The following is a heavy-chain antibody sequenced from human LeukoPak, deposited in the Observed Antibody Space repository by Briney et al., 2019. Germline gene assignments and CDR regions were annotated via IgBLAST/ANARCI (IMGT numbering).Heavy chain of an antibody. D-gene: IGHD6-13*01. Sequence: GGSLRLSCAASGFTFSSYSMNWVRQAPGKGLEWVTSISSSSSYIYYADSVKGRFTISRDNAKNSLCLQMNSLRAEDTAVYYCARESGQLEEYYYYGMDVWGQGTTVTVSS. V-gene: IGHV3-21*01. CDR1: GFTFSSYS. J-gene: IGHJ6*02. CDR2: ISSSSSYI. CDR3: ARESGQLEEYYYYGMDV.